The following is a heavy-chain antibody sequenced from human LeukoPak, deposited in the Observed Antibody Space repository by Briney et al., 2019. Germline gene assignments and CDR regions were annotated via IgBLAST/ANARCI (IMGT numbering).Heavy chain of an antibody. CDR1: GFTFSDHY. J-gene: IGHJ4*02. V-gene: IGHV3-72*01. CDR3: AKTPYNTVWYPFDY. D-gene: IGHD6-19*01. CDR2: TRNKANSYTT. Sequence: GGSLRLSCAASGFTFSDHYMDWVRQAPGKGLEWVGRTRNKANSYTTEYAASVKGRFTISRDDSKNSLYLQMNSLRAEDTAVYYCAKTPYNTVWYPFDYWGQGTLVTVSS.